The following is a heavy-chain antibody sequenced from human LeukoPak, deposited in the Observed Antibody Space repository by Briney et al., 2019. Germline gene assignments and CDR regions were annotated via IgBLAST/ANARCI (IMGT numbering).Heavy chain of an antibody. CDR1: GFTFSSYE. CDR3: ARDRHKYNYDSGGYPPY. CDR2: ISSSGSTI. D-gene: IGHD3-22*01. Sequence: GGSLRLSCAASGFTFSSYEMNWVRQAPGKGLEWVSYISSSGSTIYYADSVKGRFTISRDNAKNSLYLQMNTLRAEDTAVYYSARDRHKYNYDSGGYPPYWGQGTLVTVSS. V-gene: IGHV3-48*03. J-gene: IGHJ4*02.